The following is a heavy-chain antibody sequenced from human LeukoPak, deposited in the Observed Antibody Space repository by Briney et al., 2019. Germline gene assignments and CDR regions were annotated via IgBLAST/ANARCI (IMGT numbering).Heavy chain of an antibody. CDR3: ARDLSNRGRDYYYYMDV. CDR2: IYTSGST. CDR1: GGSISDYF. J-gene: IGHJ6*03. Sequence: SETLSLTCTVSGGSISDYFWSWVRQPPGKGLEWIGRIYTSGSTNYNPSLKSRVTMSVDTSKNQFSLKLSSVTAADTAVYYCARDLSNRGRDYYYYMDVWGKGTTVTVSS. V-gene: IGHV4-4*07. D-gene: IGHD7-27*01.